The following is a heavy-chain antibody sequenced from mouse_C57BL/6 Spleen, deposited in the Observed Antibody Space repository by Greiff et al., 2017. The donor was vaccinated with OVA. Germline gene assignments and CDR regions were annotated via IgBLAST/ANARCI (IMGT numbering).Heavy chain of an antibody. J-gene: IGHJ4*01. D-gene: IGHD2-4*01. Sequence: VQLQQSGAELVRPGTSVKVSCKASGYAFTTYLIEWVKQRPGQGLEWIGVINPGSGGTNYNEKFKGKATLTADKSSSTAYMQLSSLTSEDSAVYFCARYDYDEDDYAMDYWGQGTSVTVSS. CDR2: INPGSGGT. V-gene: IGHV1-54*01. CDR1: GYAFTTYL. CDR3: ARYDYDEDDYAMDY.